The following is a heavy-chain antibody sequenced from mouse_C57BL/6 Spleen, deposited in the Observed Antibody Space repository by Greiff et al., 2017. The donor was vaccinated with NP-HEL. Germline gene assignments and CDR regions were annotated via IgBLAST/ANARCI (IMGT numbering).Heavy chain of an antibody. J-gene: IGHJ2*01. Sequence: EVKLMESGPELVKPGASVKIPCKASGYTFTDYNMDWVKQSHGKSLEWIGDINPNNGGTIYNQKFKGKATLTVDKSSSTAYMELRSLTSEDTAVYYCARSPYYYGSSSPFFDYWGQGTTLTVSS. D-gene: IGHD1-1*01. CDR1: GYTFTDYN. CDR2: INPNNGGT. CDR3: ARSPYYYGSSSPFFDY. V-gene: IGHV1-18*01.